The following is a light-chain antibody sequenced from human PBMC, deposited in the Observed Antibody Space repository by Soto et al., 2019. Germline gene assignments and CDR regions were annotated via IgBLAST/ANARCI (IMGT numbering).Light chain of an antibody. CDR2: GAS. Sequence: EIVLTQSPGTLSLSPGERATLSCRASQTVSSSYLAWYQQKPGQAPRLLIYGASTRATGIPGRFSGSASGTDFTLTISRLEPEDFATYYCQQTYSTPFTFGPGTKVDVK. V-gene: IGKV3-20*01. J-gene: IGKJ3*01. CDR1: QTVSSSY. CDR3: QQTYSTPFT.